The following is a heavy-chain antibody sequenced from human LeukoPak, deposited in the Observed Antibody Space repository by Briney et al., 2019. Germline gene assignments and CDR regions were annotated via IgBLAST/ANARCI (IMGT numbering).Heavy chain of an antibody. Sequence: TGGSLRLSCAASGFTFSSYEMNWVRQAPGKGLEWVSYISSSGSTIYYADSVKGRFTISRDNSKNTLYLQMNSLRAEDTAVYYCAKSTYWRNPDSFDYWGQGTLVTISS. CDR3: AKSTYWRNPDSFDY. J-gene: IGHJ4*02. CDR1: GFTFSSYE. V-gene: IGHV3-48*03. D-gene: IGHD1-14*01. CDR2: ISSSGSTI.